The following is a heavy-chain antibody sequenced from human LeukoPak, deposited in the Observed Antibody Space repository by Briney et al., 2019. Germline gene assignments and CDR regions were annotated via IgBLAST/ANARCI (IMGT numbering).Heavy chain of an antibody. D-gene: IGHD3-22*01. CDR1: GGSISSSSFY. V-gene: IGHV4-39*01. CDR3: ARHADGSAFLVPFDY. CDR2: VYYSGST. J-gene: IGHJ4*02. Sequence: SETLSLTCTVSGGSISSSSFYWDWIRQPPGKGLEWIGSVYYSGSTYYNPSLKSRLTISVDTSKDQFSLRLSSVTAADTAVYYCARHADGSAFLVPFDYWGQGSLVTVSS.